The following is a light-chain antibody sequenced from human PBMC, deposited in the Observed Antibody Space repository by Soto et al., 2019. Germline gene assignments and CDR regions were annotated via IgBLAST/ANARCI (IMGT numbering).Light chain of an antibody. CDR1: QSVTTY. Sequence: EIVLTQSPATLSLSPGERVTLSCSTSQSVTTYLAWYQQKPGQAPRLLIYDASTRATGIPARFSGSGSGTDFTLTISSLEPEDFAVYYCQQYGGSVPWTFGQGTKVDIK. CDR3: QQYGGSVPWT. V-gene: IGKV3-11*01. J-gene: IGKJ1*01. CDR2: DAS.